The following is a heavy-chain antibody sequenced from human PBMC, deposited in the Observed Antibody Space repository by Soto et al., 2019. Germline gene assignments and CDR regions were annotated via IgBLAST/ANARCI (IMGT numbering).Heavy chain of an antibody. V-gene: IGHV1-46*03. CDR3: ARDLLLGFKGFDP. D-gene: IGHD2-15*01. CDR2: INPSGGST. CDR1: GYTFTSYT. Sequence: EAQVNVSCKASGYTFTSYTMYWARQAPGQGLEWMGIINPSGGSTSYAQKFQGRVTMTRDTSTSTVYMELSSLRSEDTAVYYCARDLLLGFKGFDPWGQGTLVTVSS. J-gene: IGHJ5*02.